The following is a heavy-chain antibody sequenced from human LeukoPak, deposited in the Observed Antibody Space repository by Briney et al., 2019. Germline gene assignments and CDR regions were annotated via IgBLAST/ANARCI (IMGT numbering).Heavy chain of an antibody. J-gene: IGHJ4*02. CDR1: GDSVSSSTAV. Sequence: SQALSLTCALSGDSVSSSTAVWNWIRQSPSRGLEWLGRTYYRSKWYNDYAVFLKSRITINPDTSKNQFSLQLNSVTPEDTAVYYCARGTGTFDYWGQGTLVAVSS. D-gene: IGHD1-7*01. CDR2: TYYRSKWYN. CDR3: ARGTGTFDY. V-gene: IGHV6-1*01.